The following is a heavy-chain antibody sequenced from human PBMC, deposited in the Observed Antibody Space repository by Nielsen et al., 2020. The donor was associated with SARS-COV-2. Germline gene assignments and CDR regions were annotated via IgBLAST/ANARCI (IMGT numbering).Heavy chain of an antibody. V-gene: IGHV4-31*03. CDR3: ARGGYYSNTLDV. J-gene: IGHJ6*02. CDR1: GGSISSGGYY. CDR2: IYYSGST. Sequence: SETLSLTCTVSGGSISSGGYYWSWIRQHPGKGLEWIGYIYYSGSTYYNPSLKSRVTISVDTSQNQFSLKLGSVTAADAAVYYCARGGYYSNTLDVWGQGTTVTVFS.